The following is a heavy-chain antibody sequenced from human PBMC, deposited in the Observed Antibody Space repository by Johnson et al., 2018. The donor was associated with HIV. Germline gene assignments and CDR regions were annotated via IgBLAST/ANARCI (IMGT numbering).Heavy chain of an antibody. CDR2: IVGSGGST. V-gene: IGHV3-23*04. J-gene: IGHJ3*02. CDR1: GFTFSSYA. Sequence: VQLVESGGGVVQPGRSLRLSCAASGFTFSSYAMSWVRQAPGKGLEWVSGIVGSGGSTYYADSVKGRFTISRDNSKNTMYLQMNSLRAEDTAVYYCAKDKGIEMAGYDGFDIWGQGTMVTVSS. CDR3: AKDKGIEMAGYDGFDI. D-gene: IGHD5-24*01.